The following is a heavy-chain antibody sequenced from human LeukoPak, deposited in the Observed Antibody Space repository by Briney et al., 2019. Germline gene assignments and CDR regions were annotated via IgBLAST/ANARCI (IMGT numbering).Heavy chain of an antibody. J-gene: IGHJ4*02. V-gene: IGHV1-69*06. CDR1: GGTFSSYT. CDR3: AMGDYVWGSYRRHFDY. D-gene: IGHD3-16*02. Sequence: ASVKVSCKASGGTFSSYTISWVRQAPGQGLEWMGGIIPIFGTANYAQKFQGRVTITADKSTSTAYMELSSLRSEDTAVYYCAMGDYVWGSYRRHFDYWGQGTLVTVSS. CDR2: IIPIFGTA.